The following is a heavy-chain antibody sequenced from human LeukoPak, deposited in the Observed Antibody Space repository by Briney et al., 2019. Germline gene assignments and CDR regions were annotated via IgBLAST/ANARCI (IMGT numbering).Heavy chain of an antibody. CDR3: ARWVERIAVAGTRVSWFDP. CDR2: IIPIFGTA. Sequence: GASVKVSCKASGGTFSSYAISWVRQAPGQGLEWMGGIIPIFGTANYAQKFQGRVTITADESTSTAYMELSRLRSDDTAVYYCARWVERIAVAGTRVSWFDPWGQGTLVTVSS. V-gene: IGHV1-69*13. CDR1: GGTFSSYA. D-gene: IGHD6-19*01. J-gene: IGHJ5*02.